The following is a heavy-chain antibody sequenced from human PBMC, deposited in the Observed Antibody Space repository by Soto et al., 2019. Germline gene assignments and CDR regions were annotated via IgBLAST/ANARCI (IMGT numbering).Heavy chain of an antibody. CDR2: ISYDGSNK. CDR3: ARDPHTRGTVIVVVRRHGFDY. V-gene: IGHV3-30*03. D-gene: IGHD3-22*01. J-gene: IGHJ4*02. CDR1: GFAFSSYT. Sequence: QVQLVESGGGVVQPGKALRLSCEAFGFAFSSYTIHWVRQAPGKGLEWVAVISYDGSNKYYADSVKGRFTISRDNSKNTLYLHMNSLRAEDTAVYYCARDPHTRGTVIVVVRRHGFDYWGQGTLVTVSS.